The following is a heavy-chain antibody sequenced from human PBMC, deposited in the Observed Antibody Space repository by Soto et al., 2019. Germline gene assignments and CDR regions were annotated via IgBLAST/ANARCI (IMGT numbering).Heavy chain of an antibody. Sequence: SETLSLTCTVSGGSISSSSYYWGWIRQHPGKGLEWIGYIYYSGSTYYNPSLKSRVTISVDTSKNQFSLKLSSVTAADTAVYYCARVVSSDDFWSGYFPYYYGMDVWGQGTTVTVSS. V-gene: IGHV4-31*03. D-gene: IGHD3-3*01. CDR2: IYYSGST. CDR3: ARVVSSDDFWSGYFPYYYGMDV. J-gene: IGHJ6*02. CDR1: GGSISSSSYY.